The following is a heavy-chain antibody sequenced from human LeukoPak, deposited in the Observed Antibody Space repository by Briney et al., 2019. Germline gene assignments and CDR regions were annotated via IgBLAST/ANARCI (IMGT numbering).Heavy chain of an antibody. CDR2: ISYDGSNE. D-gene: IGHD1-14*01. J-gene: IGHJ4*02. CDR3: ARDPLNRRWGSYYFDY. V-gene: IGHV3-30-3*01. CDR1: GFTFSDYA. Sequence: GGSLRLSCAASGFTFSDYAMHWVRQAPGKGLEWVALISYDGSNESYEDSVKGRFTISRDNSRSTLYLQMSSLRSEDTAVYYCARDPLNRRWGSYYFDYWGLGTLVTVSS.